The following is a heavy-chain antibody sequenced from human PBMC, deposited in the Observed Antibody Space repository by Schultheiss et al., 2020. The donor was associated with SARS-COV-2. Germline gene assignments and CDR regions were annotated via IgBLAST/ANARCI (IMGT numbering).Heavy chain of an antibody. J-gene: IGHJ5*02. CDR1: GFTFSSYA. Sequence: SLRLSCAASGFTFSSYAMHWVRQAPGKGLEWVAVISYDGSNKYYADSVKGRFTISRDNSKNTLYLQMNSLRAEDTAVYYCAMGITMIVVIDPWGQGTLVTVSS. CDR3: AMGITMIVVIDP. CDR2: ISYDGSNK. D-gene: IGHD3-22*01. V-gene: IGHV3-30-3*01.